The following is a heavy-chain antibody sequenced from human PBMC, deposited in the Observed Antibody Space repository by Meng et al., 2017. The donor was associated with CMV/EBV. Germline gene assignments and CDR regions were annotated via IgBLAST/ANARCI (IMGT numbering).Heavy chain of an antibody. CDR1: GFTFSSYS. CDR3: ARVGGGNTYYYYGMDV. J-gene: IGHJ6*02. D-gene: IGHD4-23*01. Sequence: GESLKISCAASGFTFSSYSMNWVRQAPGKGLEWVSSISSSSSYIYYADSVKGRFTISRDNAKNSLYLQMNSLRAEDTAAYYCARVGGGNTYYYYGMDVWGQGTTVTVSS. CDR2: ISSSSSYI. V-gene: IGHV3-21*01.